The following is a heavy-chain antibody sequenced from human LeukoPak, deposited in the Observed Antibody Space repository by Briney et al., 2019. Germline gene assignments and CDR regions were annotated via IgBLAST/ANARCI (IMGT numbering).Heavy chain of an antibody. CDR2: IYYSGST. Sequence: KASETLSLTCTVSGGSISSYYWGWIRQPPGKGLEWIGSIYYSGSTYYNSSLKSRVTISVDTSKNQFSLKLSSVTAADTAVYYCARRPGIAVAGARPFDYWGQGTLVTVSS. D-gene: IGHD6-19*01. CDR1: GGSISSYY. V-gene: IGHV4-39*07. J-gene: IGHJ4*02. CDR3: ARRPGIAVAGARPFDY.